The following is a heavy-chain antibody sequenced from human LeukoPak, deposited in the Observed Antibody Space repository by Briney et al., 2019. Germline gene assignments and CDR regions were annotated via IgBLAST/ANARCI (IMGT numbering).Heavy chain of an antibody. CDR1: GFTVSSNY. J-gene: IGHJ5*02. CDR2: ISGSGGST. V-gene: IGHV3-23*01. CDR3: AKSPGNLVRGGISGP. D-gene: IGHD3-10*01. Sequence: GGSLRLSCAASGFTVSSNYMSWVRQAPGKGLEWVSGISGSGGSTFYADSVKGRFTISRDNSKNTLYLQMNSLRAEDTAVYYCAKSPGNLVRGGISGPWGQGTLVTASS.